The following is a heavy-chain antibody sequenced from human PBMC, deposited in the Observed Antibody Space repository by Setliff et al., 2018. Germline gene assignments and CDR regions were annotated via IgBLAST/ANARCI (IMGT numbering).Heavy chain of an antibody. V-gene: IGHV4-38-2*02. D-gene: IGHD4-17*01. J-gene: IGHJ4*02. CDR3: AGGRRYDYGWDFDY. CDR1: GYSISSGHY. Sequence: SETLSLTCTVSGYSISSGHYWGWIRQPPGKGLEWIGSISHSGSTYYNPSLRSRVPISLDTSKNQFSPKLTSVTAADTAVYYCAGGRRYDYGWDFDYWGQGTLVTVSS. CDR2: ISHSGST.